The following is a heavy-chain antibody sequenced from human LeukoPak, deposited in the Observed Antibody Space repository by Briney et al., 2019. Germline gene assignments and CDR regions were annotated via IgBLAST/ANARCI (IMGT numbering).Heavy chain of an antibody. CDR2: INPNSGGT. CDR1: GGTFSSYA. D-gene: IGHD3-16*02. Sequence: ASVKVSCKASGGTFSSYAISWVRQAPGQGLERMGWINPNSGGTNYAQKFQGRVTMTGDTSISTAYMELSRLRSDDTAVYYCARGPRAGMITFGGVIAYFDYWGQGTLVTVSS. V-gene: IGHV1-2*02. J-gene: IGHJ4*02. CDR3: ARGPRAGMITFGGVIAYFDY.